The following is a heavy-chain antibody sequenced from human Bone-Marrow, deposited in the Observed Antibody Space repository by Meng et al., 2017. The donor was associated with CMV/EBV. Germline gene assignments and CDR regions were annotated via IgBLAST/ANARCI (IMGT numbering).Heavy chain of an antibody. CDR3: ARAGSDWYIGDY. V-gene: IGHV1-18*01. J-gene: IGHJ4*02. CDR1: GGIFSRWA. CDR2: ISIYTGNA. Sequence: SVKFSCKASGGIFSRWAISWVRQAPGQGLEWVGWISIYTGNANYAQKLQGRVTLTTDTITGTAYMELRSLRSDDTAMYYCARAGSDWYIGDYWGQGTQVTVSS. D-gene: IGHD6-19*01.